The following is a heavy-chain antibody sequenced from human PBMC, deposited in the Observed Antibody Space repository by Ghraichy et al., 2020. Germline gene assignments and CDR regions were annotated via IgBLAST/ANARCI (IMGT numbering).Heavy chain of an antibody. V-gene: IGHV1-69*13. CDR2: IIPIFGTA. D-gene: IGHD2-21*01. Sequence: SVKVSCKASGGTFSSYAISWVRQAPGQGLEWMGGIIPIFGTANYAQKFQGRVTITADESTSTAYMELSSLRSEDTAVYYCAHPSGSVRGLDLWSNWGQGTLVTVSS. CDR1: GGTFSSYA. CDR3: AHPSGSVRGLDLWSN. J-gene: IGHJ4*02.